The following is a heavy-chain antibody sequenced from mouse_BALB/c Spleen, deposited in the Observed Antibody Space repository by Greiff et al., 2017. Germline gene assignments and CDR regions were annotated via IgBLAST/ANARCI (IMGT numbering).Heavy chain of an antibody. CDR1: GYSITSGYY. D-gene: IGHD2-14*01. CDR3: ASSYYRYYAMDY. CDR2: ISYDGSN. J-gene: IGHJ4*01. V-gene: IGHV3-6*02. Sequence: EVKVEESGPGLVKPSQSLSLTCSVTGYSITSGYYWNWIRQFPGNKLEWMGYISYDGSNNYNPSLKNRISITRDTSKNQFFLKLNSVTTEDTATYYCASSYYRYYAMDYWGQGTSVTVSS.